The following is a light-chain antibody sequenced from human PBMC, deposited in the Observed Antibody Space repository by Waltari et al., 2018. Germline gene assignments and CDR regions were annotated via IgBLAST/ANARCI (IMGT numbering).Light chain of an antibody. CDR3: QNYVRLPAT. CDR1: QSVGRS. V-gene: IGKV3-20*01. Sequence: EIVLTQSPDTLSLSPGERGTLSCRASQSVGRSITWYQQKPGPAPRLLIYDDSRRAPGIPDRFSRSGSGTDFSLTVSRLEPEDFAVYYCQNYVRLPATFGQGTKMEIK. CDR2: DDS. J-gene: IGKJ1*01.